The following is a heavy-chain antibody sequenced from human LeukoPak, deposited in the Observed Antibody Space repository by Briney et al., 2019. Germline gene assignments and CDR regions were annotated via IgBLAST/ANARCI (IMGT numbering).Heavy chain of an antibody. V-gene: IGHV4-59*08. Sequence: PSETLSLTCTVSGGSISSYYWSWIRQPPGKGLEWIGYIYYSGSTNYNPSLKSRVTISVDTSKNQFSLKLSSVTAADTAVYYCAGRYGDYVGSPFDYWGQGTLVTVSS. CDR2: IYYSGST. D-gene: IGHD4-17*01. CDR3: AGRYGDYVGSPFDY. CDR1: GGSISSYY. J-gene: IGHJ4*02.